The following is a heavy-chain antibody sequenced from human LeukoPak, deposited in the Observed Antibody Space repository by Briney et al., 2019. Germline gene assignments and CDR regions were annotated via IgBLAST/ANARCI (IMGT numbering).Heavy chain of an antibody. V-gene: IGHV4-59*01. CDR3: ASEGYCSSTSCYSGLGY. Sequence: PSETLSLTCTVSGGSISSYYWSWIRQPPGKGLEWIGYIYYSGSTNYNPSLKSRVTISVDTSKNQFSLKLSSVTAADTAVYYCASEGYCSSTSCYSGLGYWGQGTLVTVSS. CDR1: GGSISSYY. J-gene: IGHJ4*02. CDR2: IYYSGST. D-gene: IGHD2-2*01.